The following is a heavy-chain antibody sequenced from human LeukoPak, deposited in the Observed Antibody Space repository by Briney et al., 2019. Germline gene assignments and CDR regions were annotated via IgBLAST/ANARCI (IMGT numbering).Heavy chain of an antibody. CDR3: ARVGSSRGYYYYYYMDV. V-gene: IGHV3-53*01. J-gene: IGHJ6*03. D-gene: IGHD6-13*01. CDR1: GFTASSNY. CDR2: IYSGGST. Sequence: GRSLRLSCAASGFTASSNYMSWVRQAPGTGLEWLSVIYSGGSTYYADSVKGRFTISRDNSKNTLYLQMNSLRAEDTAVYYCARVGSSRGYYYYYYMDVWGKGTTVTVSS.